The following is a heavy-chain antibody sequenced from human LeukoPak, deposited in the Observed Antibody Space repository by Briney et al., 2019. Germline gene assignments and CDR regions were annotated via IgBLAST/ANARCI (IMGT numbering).Heavy chain of an antibody. D-gene: IGHD3-3*01. CDR1: DGSFSGYY. CDR2: INHSGST. J-gene: IGHJ4*02. CDR3: ARDAYDFWSGSSPYFDY. V-gene: IGHV4-34*01. Sequence: KPSETLSLTCAVYDGSFSGYYWSWIRQPPGKGLEWIGEINHSGSTNYNPSLKSRVTISVDTSKNQFSLKLSSVTAADTAVYYCARDAYDFWSGSSPYFDYWGQGTLVTVSS.